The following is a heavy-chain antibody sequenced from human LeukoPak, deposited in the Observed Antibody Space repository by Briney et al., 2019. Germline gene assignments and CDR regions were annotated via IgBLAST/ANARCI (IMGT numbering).Heavy chain of an antibody. Sequence: GGSLRLSCTASGFTFSSYWMHWVRQGPGKGLVWVSRINDDGSDTNYADSVKGRFIISRDNAKNTVYLQMNSLRAEDTAVYYCTRAYGVRGITDYWGQGTLVTVSS. CDR1: GFTFSSYW. D-gene: IGHD3-10*01. CDR2: INDDGSDT. V-gene: IGHV3-74*01. CDR3: TRAYGVRGITDY. J-gene: IGHJ4*02.